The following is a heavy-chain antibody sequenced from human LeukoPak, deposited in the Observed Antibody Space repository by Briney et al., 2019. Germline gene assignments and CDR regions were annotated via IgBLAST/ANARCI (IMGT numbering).Heavy chain of an antibody. Sequence: ASVKVSCKASGYTFTSYDINWVRQATGQGLEWMGWMNPNSGNTGYAQKFQGRVTMTRNTSISTAYMELSSLRSEDTAVYYRARVTAYSSSWYLGYWGQGTLVTVSS. J-gene: IGHJ4*02. CDR2: MNPNSGNT. V-gene: IGHV1-8*01. D-gene: IGHD6-13*01. CDR1: GYTFTSYD. CDR3: ARVTAYSSSWYLGY.